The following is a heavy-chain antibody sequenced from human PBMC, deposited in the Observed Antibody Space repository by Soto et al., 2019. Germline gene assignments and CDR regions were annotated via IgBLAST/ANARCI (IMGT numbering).Heavy chain of an antibody. V-gene: IGHV1-69*08. CDR3: ATHTTSSTSDSSQDI. CDR1: GGIFDSHT. J-gene: IGHJ4*02. CDR2: LYPMPGAA. Sequence: QLHLVQSGPEVRKPGSSVKVSCQASGGIFDSHTVSWVRQAPGQGLEWLGRLYPMPGAATYAHNFQDRVTLTADLSTSRVFMELTRLRPDDTAIYYCATHTTSSTSDSSQDIWGQGTLVTVSS. D-gene: IGHD6-6*01.